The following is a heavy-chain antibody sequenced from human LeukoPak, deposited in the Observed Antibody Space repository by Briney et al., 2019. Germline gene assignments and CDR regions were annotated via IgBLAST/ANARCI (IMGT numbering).Heavy chain of an antibody. D-gene: IGHD1-26*01. J-gene: IGHJ4*02. CDR3: AGARYGGYFDY. V-gene: IGHV1-46*01. CDR2: INPSGGST. CDR1: GYTFTSYY. Sequence: ASVKVSCKASGYTFTSYYMHWVRQAPGQGLEWMGIINPSGGSTSYAQKFQGRVTMTRDMSTSTVYMELSSLRSEDTAVYYCAGARYGGYFDYWGQGTLVTVSS.